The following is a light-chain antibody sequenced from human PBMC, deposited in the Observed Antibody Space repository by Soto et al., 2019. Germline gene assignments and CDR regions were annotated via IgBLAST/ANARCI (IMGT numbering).Light chain of an antibody. V-gene: IGLV2-23*01. CDR2: EGS. CDR1: SSDVGSYNL. J-gene: IGLJ2*01. CDR3: CSYAGSSTSAV. Sequence: QSALTQLASVSGSPEQSITISCTGTSSDVGSYNLVSWYQQHPGKAPKLMIYEGSKRPSGVSNRFSGSKSGNTASLTISGLQAEDEADYYCCSYAGSSTSAVFGGGTQLTVL.